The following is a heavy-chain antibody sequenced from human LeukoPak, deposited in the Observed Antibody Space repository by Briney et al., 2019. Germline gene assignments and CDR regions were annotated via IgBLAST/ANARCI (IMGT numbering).Heavy chain of an antibody. Sequence: GGSLRLSCAASGFTFSRSWMSWVRQAPGKGLEWVANINQDGSDKYYVGSVKGRFTISRDNAKNSLFLQMNSLRAEDTAVYYCAREMDGQWLVLLDHWGQGTLVTVSS. CDR3: AREMDGQWLVLLDH. V-gene: IGHV3-7*01. CDR2: INQDGSDK. CDR1: GFTFSRSW. D-gene: IGHD6-19*01. J-gene: IGHJ4*02.